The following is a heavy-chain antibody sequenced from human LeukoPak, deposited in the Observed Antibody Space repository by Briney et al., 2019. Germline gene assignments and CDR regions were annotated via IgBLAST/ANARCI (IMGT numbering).Heavy chain of an antibody. J-gene: IGHJ4*02. Sequence: SETLSLTCTVSGGSISSSSYYWGWIRQPPGKGLEWIGSAYYSGSTYHNPSLKSRVTISVDTSKNQFSLKLSSVTAADTAVYYCARDGVGVGATTLDYWGQGTLVTVSS. CDR1: GGSISSSSYY. V-gene: IGHV4-39*02. D-gene: IGHD1-26*01. CDR2: AYYSGST. CDR3: ARDGVGVGATTLDY.